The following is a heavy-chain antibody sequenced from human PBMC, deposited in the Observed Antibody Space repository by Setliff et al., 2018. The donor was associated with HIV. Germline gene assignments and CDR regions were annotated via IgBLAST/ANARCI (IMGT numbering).Heavy chain of an antibody. Sequence: ASVKVSCKATGYTFMSYSIHWVRQAPGQRPEWMGWINAANGNTKYSRDFQDRLTITRDTSATTVYMELSSLESEDMAVYYCGRGESLVVTPVLHYYYMDFWGKGTTVTVSS. CDR2: INAANGNT. J-gene: IGHJ6*03. CDR1: GYTFMSYS. CDR3: GRGESLVVTPVLHYYYMDF. D-gene: IGHD2-2*01. V-gene: IGHV1-3*03.